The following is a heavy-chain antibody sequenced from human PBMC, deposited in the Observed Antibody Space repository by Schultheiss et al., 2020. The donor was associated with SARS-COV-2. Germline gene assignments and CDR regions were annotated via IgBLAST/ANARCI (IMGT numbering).Heavy chain of an antibody. D-gene: IGHD5-12*01. CDR2: MSYDGFSK. V-gene: IGHV3-30*07. CDR1: EVIFSNSV. J-gene: IGHJ2*01. CDR3: AREGGTSGFCGYFDL. Sequence: GSLRLSCAASEVIFSNSVIHWVRQAPGRGLQWVAAMSYDGFSKYYLDSVKGRFTISRDSSRNSVYLDVNSLTAEDTAVYFCAREGGTSGFCGYFDLWGRGTLVTVSS.